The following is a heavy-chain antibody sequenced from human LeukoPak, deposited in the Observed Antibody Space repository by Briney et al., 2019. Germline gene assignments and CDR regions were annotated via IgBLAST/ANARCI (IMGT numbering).Heavy chain of an antibody. V-gene: IGHV4-38-2*02. D-gene: IGHD6-13*01. CDR2: IYHSGST. CDR3: ARVAGSSSSWYYYYYYMDV. CDR1: GYSISSGYY. J-gene: IGHJ6*03. Sequence: PSETLSLTCTVSGYSISSGYYWGWIRQPPGKGLEWIGSIYHSGSTYYNPSLKSPVTISVDTSKNQFSLKLRSVTAAETAVYYCARVAGSSSSWYYYYYYMDVWGKGTTVTISS.